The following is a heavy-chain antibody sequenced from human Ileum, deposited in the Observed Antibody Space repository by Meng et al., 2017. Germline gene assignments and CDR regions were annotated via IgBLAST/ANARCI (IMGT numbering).Heavy chain of an antibody. V-gene: IGHV4-4*02. CDR1: GRSISSSDW. Sequence: QVQLQESGPGLVEPSGTLSLTCAVSGRSISSSDWWSWVRQPPGKGLEWIAEMNLGGSPNYNPSLKSRVTMSVDKLNDHLSLQLTSVTAADTAVYYCAHIFDSWGQGTLVTVPS. J-gene: IGHJ4*02. CDR3: AHIFDS. CDR2: MNLGGSP.